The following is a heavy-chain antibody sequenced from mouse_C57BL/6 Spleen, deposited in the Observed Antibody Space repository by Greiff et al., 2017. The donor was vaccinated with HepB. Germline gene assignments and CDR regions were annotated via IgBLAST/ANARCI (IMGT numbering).Heavy chain of an antibody. CDR1: GYTFTDYE. CDR3: TRYRDKDAMDY. J-gene: IGHJ4*01. CDR2: IDPETGGT. Sequence: VKLQQSGAELVRPGASVTLSCKASGYTFTDYEMHWVKQTPVHGLEWIGAIDPETGGTAYNQKFKGKAILTADKSSSTAYMELRSLTSEDSAVYYCTRYRDKDAMDYWGQGTSVTVSS. V-gene: IGHV1-15*01.